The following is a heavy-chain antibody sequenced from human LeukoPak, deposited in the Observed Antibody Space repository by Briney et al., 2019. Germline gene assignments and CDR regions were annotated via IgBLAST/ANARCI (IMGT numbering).Heavy chain of an antibody. D-gene: IGHD3-16*01. J-gene: IGHJ4*02. V-gene: IGHV1-2*02. CDR3: APTAEAYTSWWKV. CDR1: GYKFTDDY. CDR2: INPDSGFT. Sequence: ASVKVSCKASGYKFTDDYMHWVRQAPGQGREFMGWINPDSGFTNYAQKFKGRVTMTRDTSISTAYLEVRSLTSDDTAVYYCAPTAEAYTSWWKVWGQGTLVTVSS.